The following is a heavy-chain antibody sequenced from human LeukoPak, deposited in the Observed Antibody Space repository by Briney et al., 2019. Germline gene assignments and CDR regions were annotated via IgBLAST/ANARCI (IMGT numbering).Heavy chain of an antibody. D-gene: IGHD1-26*01. CDR1: GYTFTGYY. V-gene: IGHV1-2*02. CDR2: INPNSGGT. CDR3: ARGGIVGATHNWFDP. Sequence: GASVKVSCKASGYTFTGYYMHWVRQAPGQGLEWMGWINPNSGGTNYAQKFQGRVTMARDTSISTAYMELSRLRSDDTAVYYCARGGIVGATHNWFDPWGQGTLVTVSS. J-gene: IGHJ5*02.